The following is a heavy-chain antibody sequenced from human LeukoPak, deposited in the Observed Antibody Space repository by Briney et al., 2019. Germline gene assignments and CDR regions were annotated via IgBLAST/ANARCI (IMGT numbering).Heavy chain of an antibody. Sequence: GGSLRLSCAASGFTFSSYAMSWVRQAPGRGLEWVSGIGISGGNTHYADSAKGRFIISRDNSKNTLYLQINSPRADDTAVYYCAKGVGQWLVFWYFDLWGRGTLVTVSS. CDR2: IGISGGNT. J-gene: IGHJ2*01. CDR3: AKGVGQWLVFWYFDL. V-gene: IGHV3-23*01. D-gene: IGHD6-19*01. CDR1: GFTFSSYA.